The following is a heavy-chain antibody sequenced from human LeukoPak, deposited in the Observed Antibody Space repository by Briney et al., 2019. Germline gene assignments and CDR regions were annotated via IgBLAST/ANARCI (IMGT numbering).Heavy chain of an antibody. CDR2: ISGGSDYI. CDR3: ARWGLGPSFDS. J-gene: IGHJ4*02. D-gene: IGHD1-26*01. Sequence: GGSLRLSCAASGFMFNGYSMTWVRQAPGKGLEWVSYISGGSDYIYYTDSVKGRFTISRDNAKKSLYLQLNSLRVEDTAVYYCARWGLGPSFDSWGQGTLVTVSS. CDR1: GFMFNGYS. V-gene: IGHV3-21*01.